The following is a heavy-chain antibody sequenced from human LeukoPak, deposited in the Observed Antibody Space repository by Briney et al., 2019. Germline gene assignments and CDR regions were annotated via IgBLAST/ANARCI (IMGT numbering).Heavy chain of an antibody. CDR3: ARDGEGIGFLEWLPRPRVYNWFDA. D-gene: IGHD3-3*02. V-gene: IGHV3-7*01. CDR1: GFTFSSYW. J-gene: IGHJ5*02. Sequence: GGSLRLSCAPSGFTFSSYWMSWVRQAPRKGLEGVANIKQVGSEKYYVDSVKGRFTISRDNAKNSLYLQMNRLRAADTAVYYCARDGEGIGFLEWLPRPRVYNWFDAWGQGTLVTVSS. CDR2: IKQVGSEK.